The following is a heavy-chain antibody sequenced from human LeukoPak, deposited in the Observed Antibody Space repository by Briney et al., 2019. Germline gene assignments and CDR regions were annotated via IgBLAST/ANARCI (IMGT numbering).Heavy chain of an antibody. D-gene: IGHD6-19*01. CDR1: GLSFSTYS. CDR2: ISSSSIYR. J-gene: IGHJ5*02. V-gene: IGHV3-21*01. CDR3: ARLYSSIKGYDP. Sequence: PGGSLRLSCAASGLSFSTYSMNWVRQAPGKGLEWVSSISSSSIYRYYADSVKGRFTISRDNAKKSLYLQMNSLRAEDTAVYYCARLYSSIKGYDPWGQGTLVTVSS.